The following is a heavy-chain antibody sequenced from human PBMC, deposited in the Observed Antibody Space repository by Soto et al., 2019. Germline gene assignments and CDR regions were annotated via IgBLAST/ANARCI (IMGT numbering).Heavy chain of an antibody. CDR2: IHYNGNT. V-gene: IGHV4-59*01. J-gene: IGHJ4*02. Sequence: PSETLSLTCTVSGASISNYYWSWVRQPPGKGLEWIAYIHYNGNTNYNPSLTSRVTMSLDTSKNQCSLKLLSVTAADTAVYYCASLPCQRSAESCTSCCVFGQWGQGTLVTVSS. CDR3: ASLPCQRSAESCTSCCVFGQ. CDR1: GASISNYY. D-gene: IGHD2-2*01.